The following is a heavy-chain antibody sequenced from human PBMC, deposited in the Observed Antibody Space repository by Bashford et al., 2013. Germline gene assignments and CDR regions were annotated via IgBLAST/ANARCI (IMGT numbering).Heavy chain of an antibody. Sequence: VRQAPGKGLEWVALISYDGSNTYYADSVKGRFTISRDNSKNTLYLQMNSLRPEDTAVYYCARTWTRGGRYYGPFDYWGQGTLVTVSS. CDR2: ISYDGSNT. CDR3: ARTWTRGGRYYGPFDY. V-gene: IGHV3-30*03. D-gene: IGHD1-26*01. J-gene: IGHJ4*02.